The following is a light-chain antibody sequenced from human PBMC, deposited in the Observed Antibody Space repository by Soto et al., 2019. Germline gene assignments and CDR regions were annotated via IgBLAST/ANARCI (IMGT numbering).Light chain of an antibody. Sequence: DIQMTQSPSSLSASVGDRVTITCRASQSISSYLNWYQHKPGKAPKLLIYAASSLQTGVPSRFSGSRSGTDFAPTISSLQRDDFATYYCQQTDSFPRTFGQGTKVEMK. J-gene: IGKJ1*01. CDR3: QQTDSFPRT. CDR2: AAS. CDR1: QSISSY. V-gene: IGKV1-39*01.